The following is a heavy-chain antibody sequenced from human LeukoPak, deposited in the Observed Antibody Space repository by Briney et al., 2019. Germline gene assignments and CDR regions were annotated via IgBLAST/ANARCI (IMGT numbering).Heavy chain of an antibody. D-gene: IGHD2-15*01. CDR1: GYSFTSYW. V-gene: IGHV5-51*01. J-gene: IGHJ4*02. Sequence: GESLKISCKGSGYSFTSYWICWVRQMAGKGLGWIWIIYPGDSETRNSPSFQGQVTISADKSINTAYLQWSSLKASDTAMYYCARKMGCSGGSCHYFDYWGQGTLVTVSS. CDR2: IYPGDSET. CDR3: ARKMGCSGGSCHYFDY.